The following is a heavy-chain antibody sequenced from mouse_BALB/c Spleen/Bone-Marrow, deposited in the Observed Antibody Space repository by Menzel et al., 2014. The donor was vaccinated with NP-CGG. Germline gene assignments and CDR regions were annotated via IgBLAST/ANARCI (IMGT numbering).Heavy chain of an antibody. Sequence: DLVKPGASVKLSCKASGYTFTSYWINWIKQRPGQGLEWIGHIAPGSGSTYYNEMFKGKATLTVDTSSSTAYIQLSSLSSEDSAVYFCARFPIYYGNYGAMDYWGQGTSVTVSP. J-gene: IGHJ4*01. CDR3: ARFPIYYGNYGAMDY. D-gene: IGHD2-1*01. CDR1: GYTFTSYW. V-gene: IGHV1S41*01. CDR2: IAPGSGST.